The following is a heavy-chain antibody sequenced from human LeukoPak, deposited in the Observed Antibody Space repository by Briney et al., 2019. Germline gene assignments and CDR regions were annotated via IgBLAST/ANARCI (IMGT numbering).Heavy chain of an antibody. Sequence: ASVKVSCKASGDTFTSYDFNWVRQATGQGLEWMGWMNPNNGNTGYAQKFQGRVTMTWDTSLSTAYMELSSLRSDDTAVYYCANRRRAPRGYGMDVWGQGITVTVSS. D-gene: IGHD1-1*01. CDR3: ANRRRAPRGYGMDV. CDR2: MNPNNGNT. J-gene: IGHJ6*02. CDR1: GDTFTSYD. V-gene: IGHV1-8*01.